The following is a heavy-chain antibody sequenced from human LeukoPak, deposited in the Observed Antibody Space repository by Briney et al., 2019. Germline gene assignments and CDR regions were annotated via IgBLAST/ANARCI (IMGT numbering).Heavy chain of an antibody. V-gene: IGHV4-59*12. Sequence: SETLSLTCTVSGGSISSYYWSWIRQPPGKGLEWIGYIYYSGSTNYNPSLKSRVTISVDTSKNQFSLKLSSVTAADTAVYYCARTVAGSFDYWGQGTLVTVSS. CDR3: ARTVAGSFDY. CDR2: IYYSGST. CDR1: GGSISSYY. J-gene: IGHJ4*02. D-gene: IGHD6-19*01.